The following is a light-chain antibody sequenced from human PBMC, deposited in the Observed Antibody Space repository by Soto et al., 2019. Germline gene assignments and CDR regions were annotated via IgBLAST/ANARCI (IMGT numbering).Light chain of an antibody. J-gene: IGKJ1*01. CDR3: QHPRWT. Sequence: DIQLTQSPSTLSASIGDRVTITCWASQSINRWLAWYQQKPGKAPKLLIYDASSLESGVPSRFSGSGSGTDFTLTITSLQPDDFATYYCQHPRWTFGQGTKVEIK. CDR1: QSINRW. V-gene: IGKV1-5*01. CDR2: DAS.